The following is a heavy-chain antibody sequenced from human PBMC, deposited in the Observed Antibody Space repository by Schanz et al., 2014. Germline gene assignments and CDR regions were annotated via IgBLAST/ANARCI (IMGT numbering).Heavy chain of an antibody. CDR3: ARLDPYWRSGTGSRAFDF. D-gene: IGHD2-2*01. J-gene: IGHJ4*02. Sequence: EVQLVESGGGLVQPGGSLRLSCAASGFTFSAYYMDWVRQAPGKGPEWVANIKHDGSVKDYVDSVEGRFTISRDSSKNTLFLQMNSLRTEDTAVYYCARLDPYWRSGTGSRAFDFWGQGTLVTVAS. CDR2: IKHDGSVK. CDR1: GFTFSAYY. V-gene: IGHV3-7*02.